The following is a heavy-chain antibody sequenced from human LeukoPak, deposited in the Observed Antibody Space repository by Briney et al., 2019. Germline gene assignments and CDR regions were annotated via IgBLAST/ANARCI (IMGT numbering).Heavy chain of an antibody. D-gene: IGHD3-10*01. CDR2: INPNSGDT. J-gene: IGHJ6*03. CDR3: ARSGRGSGSYYTFYMDV. Sequence: GASGKASYKASGHPFTPYYLQWGRQAPGQGQGWMGWINPNSGDTNYAQRFQGRVTMTSDTSISTAYMELSSLRSDEMAVYYCARSGRGSGSYYTFYMDVWGKGTTVTVSS. V-gene: IGHV1-2*02. CDR1: GHPFTPYY.